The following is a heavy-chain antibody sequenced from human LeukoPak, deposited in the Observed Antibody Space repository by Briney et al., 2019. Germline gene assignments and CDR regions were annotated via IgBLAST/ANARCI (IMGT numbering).Heavy chain of an antibody. J-gene: IGHJ3*01. V-gene: IGHV4-59*01. Sequence: PSETLSLTCTVSGGSISPYYWSWLRQPPGKGLEWIGYISYSGSTKNNPSLKSRVTISVDTSKNQFSLKLTSVTAADTAVYYCAKEGAESFPDAFDVWGPGTLITVSS. CDR2: ISYSGST. CDR1: GGSISPYY. D-gene: IGHD3-10*01. CDR3: AKEGAESFPDAFDV.